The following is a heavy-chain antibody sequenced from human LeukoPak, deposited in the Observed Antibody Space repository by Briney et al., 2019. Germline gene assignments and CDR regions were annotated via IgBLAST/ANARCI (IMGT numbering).Heavy chain of an antibody. J-gene: IGHJ4*02. CDR1: GYTFTGYH. V-gene: IGHV1-2*02. CDR3: ARDQVEATTRGIDF. Sequence: ASVKVSCKASGYTFTGYHMHWVRQAPGHGLEWMGWINPNSGGTNYAQKFQGRVTMTRDTSISTAYMELSRLRSDDTAVYYCARDQVEATTRGIDFWGQGALVTVSS. CDR2: INPNSGGT. D-gene: IGHD5-12*01.